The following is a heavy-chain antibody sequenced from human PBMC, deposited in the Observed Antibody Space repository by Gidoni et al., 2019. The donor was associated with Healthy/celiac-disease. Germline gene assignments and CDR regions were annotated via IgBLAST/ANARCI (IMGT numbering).Heavy chain of an antibody. V-gene: IGHV4-34*01. Sequence: QVQLQQWGAGLSKPSETLSLTCADYGGSFSGYYWSWIRQPPGKGLEWIGEINHSGSTNYNPSLKSRVTISVDTSKNQFSLKLSSVTAADTAVYYCARAGSVVPAAKGFMDVWGKGTTVTVSS. CDR2: INHSGST. J-gene: IGHJ6*04. CDR3: ARAGSVVPAAKGFMDV. CDR1: GGSFSGYY. D-gene: IGHD2-2*01.